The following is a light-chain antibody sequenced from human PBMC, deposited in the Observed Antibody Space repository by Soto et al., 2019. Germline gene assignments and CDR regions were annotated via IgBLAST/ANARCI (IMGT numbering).Light chain of an antibody. J-gene: IGKJ2*01. CDR1: QSVRSN. CDR2: GAS. Sequence: EIVMTQSPATLSVSPGERATLSCRASQSVRSNLAWYQQKPGQAPRLLIYGASTRATGIPARVRGSGSGTEFTLTISSLQSEDFAVYYCQQYNNWPYTFGQGTKLEIK. CDR3: QQYNNWPYT. V-gene: IGKV3-15*01.